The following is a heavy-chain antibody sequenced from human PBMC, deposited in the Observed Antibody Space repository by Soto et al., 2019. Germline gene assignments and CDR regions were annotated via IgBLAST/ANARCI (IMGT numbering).Heavy chain of an antibody. J-gene: IGHJ4*02. CDR3: ARVTRGSGPFDY. CDR1: GCSISSYY. Sequence: SETLSLTCTVSGCSISSYYWSWIRQPPGKGLEWIGYIYYSGSTNYNPSLKSRVTISVDTSKNQFSLKLSSVTAADTAVYYCARVTRGSGPFDYWGQGTLVTVSS. CDR2: IYYSGST. D-gene: IGHD3-16*01. V-gene: IGHV4-59*01.